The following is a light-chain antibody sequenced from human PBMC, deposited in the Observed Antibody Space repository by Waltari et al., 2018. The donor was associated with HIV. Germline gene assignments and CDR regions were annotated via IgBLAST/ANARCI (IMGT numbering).Light chain of an antibody. Sequence: IQMTQSPSSLSASVGDRVTLTCRASQSITRYLNWYQEKPGKGPKLLIYAASTLQSGVPARFSGSGSGTDFTLTISSLQPEDFATYYCQQSYSTPRTLGGGTKLEIK. CDR2: AAS. J-gene: IGKJ4*01. V-gene: IGKV1-39*01. CDR1: QSITRY. CDR3: QQSYSTPRT.